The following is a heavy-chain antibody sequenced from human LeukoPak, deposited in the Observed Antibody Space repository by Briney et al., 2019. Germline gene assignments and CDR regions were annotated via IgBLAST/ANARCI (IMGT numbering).Heavy chain of an antibody. CDR3: ARDVPRNDYYYYGMDV. CDR1: GYTFTVNY. CDR2: INPNSGGT. Sequence: ASVSVSCKASGYTFTVNYMHWGRHTPRQGLEWMGWINPNSGGTNYAQKFQGRVTMTRDTSISTTYMELSRLRSDDTAVYYCARDVPRNDYYYYGMDVWGQGTTVTVSS. D-gene: IGHD2-2*01. V-gene: IGHV1-2*02. J-gene: IGHJ6*02.